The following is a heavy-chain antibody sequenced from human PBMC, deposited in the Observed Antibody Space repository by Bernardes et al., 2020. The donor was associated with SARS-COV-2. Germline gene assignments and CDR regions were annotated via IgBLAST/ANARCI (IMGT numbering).Heavy chain of an antibody. Sequence: GGSLRLSCAASGFKFSGSAIQWVRQPSGKGLEWIGRIRSKPKGYATTYAASLKGRFVISRDDSRNTAYLQIHSPKIEDTAVYYCTGDYLYWDQGTLVSVSS. CDR3: TGDYLY. V-gene: IGHV3-73*01. J-gene: IGHJ4*02. CDR1: GFKFSGSA. CDR2: IRSKPKGYAT. D-gene: IGHD4-17*01.